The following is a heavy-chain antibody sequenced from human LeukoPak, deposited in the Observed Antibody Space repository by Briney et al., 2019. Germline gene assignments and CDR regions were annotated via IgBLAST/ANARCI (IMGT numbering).Heavy chain of an antibody. CDR2: IYSGGST. Sequence: PGGSLRLSCAASGFTVSSNYMSWVRQAPGKGLEWVSVIYSGGSTYYADSAKGRFTISRDNSKNTLYLQMNSLRAEDTAVYYCARDSRSGYFDYWGQGTLVTVSS. J-gene: IGHJ4*02. V-gene: IGHV3-66*01. CDR3: ARDSRSGYFDY. CDR1: GFTVSSNY. D-gene: IGHD3-3*01.